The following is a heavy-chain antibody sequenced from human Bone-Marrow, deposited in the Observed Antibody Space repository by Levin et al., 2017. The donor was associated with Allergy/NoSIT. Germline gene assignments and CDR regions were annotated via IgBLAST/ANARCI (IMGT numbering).Heavy chain of an antibody. CDR1: GFTFSDHY. J-gene: IGHJ4*02. Sequence: PGGSLRLSCAASGFTFSDHYVDWVRQAPGKGLEWVGRSRNKAHSYTTEYAASVKGRFTISRDDSKKSLYLQMNSLKTEDTAVYYCARLSDYYGSGSYVDYWGQGTLVTVSS. CDR3: ARLSDYYGSGSYVDY. CDR2: SRNKAHSYTT. V-gene: IGHV3-72*01. D-gene: IGHD3-10*01.